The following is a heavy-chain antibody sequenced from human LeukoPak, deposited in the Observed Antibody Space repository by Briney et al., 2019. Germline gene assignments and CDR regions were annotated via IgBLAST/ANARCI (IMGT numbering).Heavy chain of an antibody. J-gene: IGHJ5*02. CDR1: GFTFSNYG. Sequence: PGGSLRLSCVASGFTFSNYGIRWVRQAPGKGLEWVAFIEHDGSFTHYPESVKGPLCLSIDDSKTADTLQTNSPRAVDTTLYYCVKDITPGRPITGPGSWGQGTLVTVSS. CDR3: VKDITPGRPITGPGS. V-gene: IGHV3-30*02. CDR2: IEHDGSFT. D-gene: IGHD1-20*01.